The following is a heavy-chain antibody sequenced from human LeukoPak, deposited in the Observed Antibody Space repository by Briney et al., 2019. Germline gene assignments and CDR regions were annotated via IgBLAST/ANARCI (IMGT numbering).Heavy chain of an antibody. V-gene: IGHV3-23*01. CDR1: GFTFSSYA. J-gene: IGHJ4*02. CDR2: ISGSGGST. Sequence: GGSLRLSCAASGFTFSSYAMSWGRQAAGKGLEWVSAISGSGGSTYYADSVKGRFTISRDNSKNTLYLQMNSLRAEDTAVYYCAKDGILRYFDWLPDYYFDYWGQGTLVTVSS. CDR3: AKDGILRYFDWLPDYYFDY. D-gene: IGHD3-9*01.